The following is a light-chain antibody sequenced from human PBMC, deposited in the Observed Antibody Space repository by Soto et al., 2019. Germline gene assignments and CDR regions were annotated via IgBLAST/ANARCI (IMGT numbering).Light chain of an antibody. CDR2: WAS. Sequence: DIVMTQSPDSLAVSLGERATINCKSSQSVLYNSNNKNYLAWYQQKPGQPPKLLIYWASTRESGVPDRFSGSGSGTDFTLTISSLQAEDVAVYYCQQYYSTPGTFGGGTKVEIK. J-gene: IGKJ4*01. V-gene: IGKV4-1*01. CDR1: QSVLYNSNNKNY. CDR3: QQYYSTPGT.